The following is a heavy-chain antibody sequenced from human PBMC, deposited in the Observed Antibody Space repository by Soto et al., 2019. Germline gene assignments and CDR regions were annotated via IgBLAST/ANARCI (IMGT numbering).Heavy chain of an antibody. V-gene: IGHV4-30-4*08. CDR2: IYYSGST. Sequence: SETLSLTCTVSGFSVSSSSYYWVWVRQPPGKGLEWIGYIYYSGSTNYNPSFESRVTISVDTSKNQFSLQLSSVTAADTAVYFCAREDDGGDRDYYGLDVWGQGTTVTVSS. CDR3: AREDDGGDRDYYGLDV. D-gene: IGHD2-21*02. CDR1: GFSVSSSSYY. J-gene: IGHJ6*02.